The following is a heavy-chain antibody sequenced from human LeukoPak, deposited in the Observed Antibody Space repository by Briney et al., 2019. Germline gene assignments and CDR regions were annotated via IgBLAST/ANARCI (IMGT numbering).Heavy chain of an antibody. J-gene: IGHJ4*02. CDR1: GFTFSSSA. CDR3: AKDDSIVGATVH. Sequence: GGSLRLSCAASGFTFSSSAMSWVRQAPGKGLEWASAISNNGGYTYYADSVQGRFTISRDNSKSTLCLQMNSLRAEDTAVYYCAKDDSIVGATVHWGQGTLVTVSS. CDR2: ISNNGGYT. V-gene: IGHV3-23*01. D-gene: IGHD1-26*01.